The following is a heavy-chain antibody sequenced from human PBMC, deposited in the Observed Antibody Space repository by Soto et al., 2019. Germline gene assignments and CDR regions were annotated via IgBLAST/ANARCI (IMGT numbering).Heavy chain of an antibody. V-gene: IGHV3-23*01. CDR1: GFTFTNYA. J-gene: IGHJ4*01. D-gene: IGHD5-18*01. CDR2: IDAGAGTT. CDR3: AKDLYTYGLGKHFDY. Sequence: GGSLRLSCAVSGFTFTNYAMTWVRQAPGKGLEWVSGIDAGAGTTYYPDSVKGRFTISRDNSNNMVYLQMNSLRAEDTAIYYCAKDLYTYGLGKHFDYRAHGTPVTVSS.